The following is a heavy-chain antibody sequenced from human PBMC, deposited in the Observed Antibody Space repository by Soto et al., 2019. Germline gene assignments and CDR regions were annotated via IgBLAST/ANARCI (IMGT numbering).Heavy chain of an antibody. J-gene: IGHJ4*02. CDR1: GFSLSNIRVG. CDR2: IYWDDDK. Sequence: QITLKESGPTLVKPTQTLTLTCSFSGFSLSNIRVGVGWIRQPPGEALEWLALIYWDDDKRYSPSLKTRLTITNDTPKNRVVLTMSDMDPVDTATYYCAHILVDGVGYYFDYWGQGTLVTVSS. D-gene: IGHD2-8*01. V-gene: IGHV2-5*02. CDR3: AHILVDGVGYYFDY.